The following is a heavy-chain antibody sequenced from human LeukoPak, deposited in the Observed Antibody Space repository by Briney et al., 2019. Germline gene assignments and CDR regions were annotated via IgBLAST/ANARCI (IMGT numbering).Heavy chain of an antibody. CDR2: INPNSGGT. CDR3: ARVVIVVVPALGY. CDR1: GYTFTSYY. Sequence: ASVKVSCKASGYTFTSYYMHWVRQAPGQGLEWMGWINPNSGGTNYAQKFQGRVTMTRDTSISTAYMELSRLRSDDTAVYYCARVVIVVVPALGYWGQGTLVTVSS. D-gene: IGHD2-2*01. J-gene: IGHJ4*02. V-gene: IGHV1-2*02.